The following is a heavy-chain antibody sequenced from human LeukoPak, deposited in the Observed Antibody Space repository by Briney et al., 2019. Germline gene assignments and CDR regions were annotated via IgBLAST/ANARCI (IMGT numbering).Heavy chain of an antibody. Sequence: SETLSLTCAVYGGPFSGDYWSWSRQPPGKGLEWIGEINHSGRTNCNPSLKSRVTISVDTSKNQFSLKLSSVTAADTAVYYCARGRLLWADGMDVWGQGTTVTVSS. J-gene: IGHJ6*02. CDR1: GGPFSGDY. CDR2: INHSGRT. CDR3: ARGRLLWADGMDV. V-gene: IGHV4-34*01. D-gene: IGHD3-10*01.